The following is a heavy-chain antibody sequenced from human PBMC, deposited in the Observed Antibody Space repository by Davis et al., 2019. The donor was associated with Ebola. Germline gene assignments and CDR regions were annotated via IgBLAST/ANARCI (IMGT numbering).Heavy chain of an antibody. Sequence: GESLKISCAASGFTFSSHWMHWVCQAPGKGLEWVANIKQDGSEKYYVDSVKGRFTISRDNAKNSLYLQMNSLRAEDTAVYYCARNPAALRFYYFDYWGQGTLVTVSS. CDR3: ARNPAALRFYYFDY. V-gene: IGHV3-7*01. CDR1: GFTFSSHW. D-gene: IGHD6-13*01. CDR2: IKQDGSEK. J-gene: IGHJ4*02.